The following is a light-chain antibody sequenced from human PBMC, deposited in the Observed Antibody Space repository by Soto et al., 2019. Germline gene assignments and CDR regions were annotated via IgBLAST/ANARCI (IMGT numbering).Light chain of an antibody. CDR3: QQYNNWPQT. CDR2: GAS. V-gene: IGKV3-15*01. CDR1: QSVSSS. J-gene: IGKJ1*01. Sequence: EIVMTQSPATLSVSPGERATLSCRASQSVSSSLAWYQQKPGQAPRLLIYGASTRATGIPARFSGSGSGTEFTLTISSLQSEDFAVYYCQQYNNWPQTFGQGTKV.